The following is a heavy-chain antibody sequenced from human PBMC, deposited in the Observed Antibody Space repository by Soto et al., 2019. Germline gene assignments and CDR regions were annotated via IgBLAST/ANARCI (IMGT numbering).Heavy chain of an antibody. CDR1: GGSISSYY. V-gene: IGHV4-59*01. J-gene: IGHJ3*01. CDR2: IYYSGST. Sequence: PSETLSLTCTVSGGSISSYYWSWIRQPPGKGLEWIGYIYYSGSTNYNPSLKSRVTISVDTSKNQFSLKLSSVTAADTAVYYCGTYCSGGSCSGGDAFDLWGQGTMVTVSS. D-gene: IGHD2-15*01. CDR3: GTYCSGGSCSGGDAFDL.